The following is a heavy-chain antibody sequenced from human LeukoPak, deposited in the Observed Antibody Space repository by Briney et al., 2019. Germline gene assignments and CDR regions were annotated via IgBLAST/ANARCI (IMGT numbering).Heavy chain of an antibody. V-gene: IGHV1-8*01. CDR1: GYTFTSYD. CDR2: MNPNSGNT. J-gene: IGHJ6*02. D-gene: IGHD2-15*01. CDR3: ASGEVGVVYRAGGRYYYYYHAMDV. Sequence: GASVKVPCKASGYTFTSYDINWVRQATGQGLEWMGWMNPNSGNTGYAQKFQGRVTMTRNTSISIAYMELSSLRSDDTAVYYCASGEVGVVYRAGGRYYYYYHAMDVWGQGTTVTVSS.